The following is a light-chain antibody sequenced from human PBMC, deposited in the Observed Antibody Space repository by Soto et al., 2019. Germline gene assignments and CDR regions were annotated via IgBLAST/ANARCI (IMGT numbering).Light chain of an antibody. J-gene: IGLJ1*01. V-gene: IGLV2-23*01. Sequence: QSFLTQPASVSGSPGQSITISCTGTSSDVGSYNLVSWYQQHPGKAPKLMIYEGSKRPSGVSNRFSGSKSGNTASLTISGLQAEDEADYYCCSYAGSSTPLVFGTGTKVTV. CDR2: EGS. CDR1: SSDVGSYNL. CDR3: CSYAGSSTPLV.